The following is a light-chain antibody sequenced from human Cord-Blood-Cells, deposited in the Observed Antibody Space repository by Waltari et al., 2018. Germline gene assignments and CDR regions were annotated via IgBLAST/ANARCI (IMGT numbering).Light chain of an antibody. J-gene: IGKJ2*03. V-gene: IGKV3-15*01. Sequence: EIVMTQSPPTLSLSPVERPPLSCRASQSVSSNLAWYQQKPGQAPSLLIYGASTRATGIPARFSGSGSGTEFTLTISSLQSEDFAVYYCQQYNNWPYSVGQGTKLEIK. CDR2: GAS. CDR3: QQYNNWPYS. CDR1: QSVSSN.